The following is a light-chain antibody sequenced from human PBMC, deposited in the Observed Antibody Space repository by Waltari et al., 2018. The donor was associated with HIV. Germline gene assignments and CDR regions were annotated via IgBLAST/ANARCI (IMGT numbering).Light chain of an antibody. CDR2: DVS. V-gene: IGLV2-14*03. J-gene: IGLJ2*01. Sequence: QSALTQPASVSGSPGQSITISCTGTSSAVGGYNYVSWYQQHPGKAPKLMICDVSNRPSVVSMRFSCANAGNTASLPISGRQAEDEADYYCSSYTSSSVVFGGGTKLTVL. CDR3: SSYTSSSVV. CDR1: SSAVGGYNY.